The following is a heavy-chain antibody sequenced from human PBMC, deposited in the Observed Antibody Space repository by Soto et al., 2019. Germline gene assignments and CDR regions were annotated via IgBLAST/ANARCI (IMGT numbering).Heavy chain of an antibody. CDR3: AKNGHPPYYYYGMDV. CDR2: ISGYNGDT. D-gene: IGHD2-8*01. J-gene: IGHJ6*02. V-gene: IGHV1-18*01. CDR1: GYSFTTYG. Sequence: ASLNVSCKASGYSFTTYGISWVRQAPGQGLEWMGWISGYNGDTNNAQKFQDRVTMTIDRSTTTAYLELRSLTSDDTAVYYCAKNGHPPYYYYGMDVWG.